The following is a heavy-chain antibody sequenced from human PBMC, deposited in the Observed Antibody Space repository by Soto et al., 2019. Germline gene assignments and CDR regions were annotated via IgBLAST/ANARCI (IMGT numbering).Heavy chain of an antibody. CDR2: INHSGST. D-gene: IGHD3-10*01. CDR3: ARGFREEPPTNYYYYYMDV. Sequence: PSETLSLTCAVYGGSFSGYYWSWIRKPPGKGLEWIGEINHSGSTNYNPSLKSRVTISVDTSKNQFSLKLSSVTAADTAVYYCARGFREEPPTNYYYYYMDVWGKGTTVTVSS. V-gene: IGHV4-34*01. CDR1: GGSFSGYY. J-gene: IGHJ6*03.